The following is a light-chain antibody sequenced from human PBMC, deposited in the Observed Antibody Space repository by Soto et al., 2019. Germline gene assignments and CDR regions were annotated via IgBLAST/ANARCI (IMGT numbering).Light chain of an antibody. V-gene: IGLV2-14*01. Sequence: QSVLTQPASVSGSPGQSITISSTGTSSDVDAYNSVSWYQHHPGKVPKLMIYDVNNRPSGISNRFSGSKSGNTASLTISGLQAEHEADYYCGSYTTSSNYVFGTGTKVTVL. CDR3: GSYTTSSNYV. CDR1: SSDVDAYNS. J-gene: IGLJ1*01. CDR2: DVN.